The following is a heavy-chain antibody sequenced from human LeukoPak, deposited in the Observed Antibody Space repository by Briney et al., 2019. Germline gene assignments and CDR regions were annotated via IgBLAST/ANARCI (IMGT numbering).Heavy chain of an antibody. CDR3: AKDRLPLSSAYYYLPFDY. D-gene: IGHD3-22*01. CDR2: ISARGGST. J-gene: IGHJ4*02. Sequence: GGSLRLSCAASRFTFSSYGMSWVRQAPGKGLEWDSGISARGGSTYYADSVKGRFTISRDNSKNTLYLPTNSLRAEDTAVYYCAKDRLPLSSAYYYLPFDYWGQGTLVTVSS. V-gene: IGHV3-23*01. CDR1: RFTFSSYG.